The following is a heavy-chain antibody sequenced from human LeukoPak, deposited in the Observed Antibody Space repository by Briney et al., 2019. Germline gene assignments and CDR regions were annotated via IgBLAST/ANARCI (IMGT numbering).Heavy chain of an antibody. V-gene: IGHV3-30*02. CDR1: GFTFGSYG. Sequence: PGGSLRLSCAASGFTFGSYGMHWVRQAPGKGLEWVAFIRYDGSNKYYADSVKGRFTISRDNSKNTLYLQMNSLRAEDTAVYYCATYRRQLAFFDYWGQGTLVTVSS. CDR2: IRYDGSNK. D-gene: IGHD6-6*01. J-gene: IGHJ4*02. CDR3: ATYRRQLAFFDY.